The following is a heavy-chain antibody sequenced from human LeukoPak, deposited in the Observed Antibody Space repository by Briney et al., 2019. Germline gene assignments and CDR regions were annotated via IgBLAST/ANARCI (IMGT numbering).Heavy chain of an antibody. CDR1: GYTFTSYY. D-gene: IGHD6-13*01. CDR3: AIDTSPIATPPRD. Sequence: ASLKVSGKAFGYTFTSYYMHGVRQSPGQGLDGLGIIKTSGGSTSYAQKFQGRVTMPRDMSTSTVYMELSSLRSEDTAAYYCAIDTSPIATPPRDWGQGTLVTVSS. CDR2: IKTSGGST. V-gene: IGHV1-46*01. J-gene: IGHJ1*01.